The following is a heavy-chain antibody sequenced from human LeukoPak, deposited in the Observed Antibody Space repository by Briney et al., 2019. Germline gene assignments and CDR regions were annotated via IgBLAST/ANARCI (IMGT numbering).Heavy chain of an antibody. Sequence: SETLSLTCTVSGDSISSYYWSWIRQPPGKGLEWIGYIYYSGSTNYNPSLKSRVTISVDTSKNQFSLKLSSVTAADTAVYYCASAHIASGRGEYFDYWGQGTLVTVSS. V-gene: IGHV4-59*01. CDR2: IYYSGST. D-gene: IGHD3-10*01. J-gene: IGHJ4*02. CDR3: ASAHIASGRGEYFDY. CDR1: GDSISSYY.